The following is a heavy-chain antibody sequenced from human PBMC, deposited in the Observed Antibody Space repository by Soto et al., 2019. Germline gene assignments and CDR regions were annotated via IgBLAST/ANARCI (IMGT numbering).Heavy chain of an antibody. Sequence: EVQLVESAGGPVRPGGSLKLSCAASGFNFITYSLSWVRQAPGKGLEWVASISSSAVYIDYADSVKGRFTISRDNANNSLYLQMNSLRVEDTATYYCVRDGLDYYDTERLYFDNWGQGTLVTVSS. CDR3: VRDGLDYYDTERLYFDN. V-gene: IGHV3-21*01. D-gene: IGHD3-22*01. CDR2: ISSSAVYI. J-gene: IGHJ4*02. CDR1: GFNFITYS.